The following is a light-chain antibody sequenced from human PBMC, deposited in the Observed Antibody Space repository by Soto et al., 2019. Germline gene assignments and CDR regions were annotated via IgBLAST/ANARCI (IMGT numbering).Light chain of an antibody. V-gene: IGKV3-15*01. Sequence: EIVMTQSPATLSVSPGERATLSCRASQSVSSNLAWYQQKPGQAPRLLIYGASTRATGIPARFSGSGSGTEFTLTISSLQSEDFAVYYCQQYNNLPQKYTFGQGTKLEIK. J-gene: IGKJ2*01. CDR2: GAS. CDR1: QSVSSN. CDR3: QQYNNLPQKYT.